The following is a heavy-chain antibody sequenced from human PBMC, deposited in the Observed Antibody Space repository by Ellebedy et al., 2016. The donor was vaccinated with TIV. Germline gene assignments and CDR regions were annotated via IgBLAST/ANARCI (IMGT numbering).Heavy chain of an antibody. J-gene: IGHJ4*02. V-gene: IGHV1-2*02. CDR2: LNVASTDT. D-gene: IGHD3-22*01. CDR3: ARSVMKVVTAAPLGY. CDR1: GYTFTGYY. Sequence: AASVKVSCNASGYTFTGYYIHWVRQAPGQGLEWMRCLNVASTDTNYAQMFRDRVTMTRDTSISTAYMDLSRLTSDDTAVYYCARSVMKVVTAAPLGYWGQGTLVTVSS.